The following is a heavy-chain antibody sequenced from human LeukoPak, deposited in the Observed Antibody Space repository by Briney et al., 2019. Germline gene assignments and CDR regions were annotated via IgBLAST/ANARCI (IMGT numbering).Heavy chain of an antibody. D-gene: IGHD3-10*01. V-gene: IGHV3-30*18. CDR2: ISYDGINK. CDR3: AKDLARGVIIGAFDI. Sequence: PGRSLRLSCAASGFTFSSYGMHWVRQAPGKGLEWVAVISYDGINKCYADSVKGRFTISRDNSKNTLYLQMNSLRAEDTAVYYCAKDLARGVIIGAFDIWGQGTMVTVSS. J-gene: IGHJ3*02. CDR1: GFTFSSYG.